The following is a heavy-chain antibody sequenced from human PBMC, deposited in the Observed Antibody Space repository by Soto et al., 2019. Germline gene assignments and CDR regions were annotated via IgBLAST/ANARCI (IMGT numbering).Heavy chain of an antibody. CDR2: IQQDGTEK. D-gene: IGHD3-16*01. CDR3: ARFANSPFEYWYVVL. CDR1: GFTFGSYW. J-gene: IGHJ2*01. Sequence: PGGSLRLSCAASGFTFGSYWMSWVRQAPGKGLEWVANIQQDGTEKYYVDSVKGRFTISGDNAKNSLYLQMNSLRAEDTAVYYCARFANSPFEYWYVVLWGRG. V-gene: IGHV3-7*01.